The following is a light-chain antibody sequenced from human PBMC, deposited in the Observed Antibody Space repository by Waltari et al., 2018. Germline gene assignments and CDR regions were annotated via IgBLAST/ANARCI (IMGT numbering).Light chain of an antibody. CDR3: QVWDSSSDLYV. CDR1: NIGSKS. CDR2: YDS. Sequence: SYVLTQPPSVSVAPGKTARITCGGNNIGSKSVHWYQQKPGQAPWRVSYYDSDRPSGIPERFSGSNSGNTATLTISRVEAGDEADYYCQVWDSSSDLYVCGSGTKVTVL. V-gene: IGLV3-21*04. J-gene: IGLJ6*01.